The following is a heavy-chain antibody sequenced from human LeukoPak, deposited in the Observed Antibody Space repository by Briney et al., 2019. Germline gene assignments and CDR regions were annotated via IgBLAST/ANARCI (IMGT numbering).Heavy chain of an antibody. CDR3: ARLDCVLEGCYNH. D-gene: IGHD2-15*01. Sequence: PSETLSLTCSVSGDSVTSSYWNWIRQPPGKGLEWIGCVSADGPTNYSPSLRSRLIMSEDTAKNDISLILMSVTAADTAIYYCARLDCVLEGCYNHWGRGILVTVAS. V-gene: IGHV4-59*08. CDR1: GDSVTSSY. CDR2: VSADGPT. J-gene: IGHJ4*02.